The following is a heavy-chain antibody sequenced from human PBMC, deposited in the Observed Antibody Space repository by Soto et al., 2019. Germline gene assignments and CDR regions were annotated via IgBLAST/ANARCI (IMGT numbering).Heavy chain of an antibody. J-gene: IGHJ6*02. D-gene: IGHD6-19*01. CDR1: GYTFTGYY. V-gene: IGHV1-2*04. Sequence: GASVKVSCKASGYTFTGYYMHWVRQAPGQGLEWMGWINPNSGGTNYAQKFQGWVTMTRDTSISTAYMELSRLRSDDTAVYYCARDLAAGRYYGMDAWGQGTTVTVSS. CDR3: ARDLAAGRYYGMDA. CDR2: INPNSGGT.